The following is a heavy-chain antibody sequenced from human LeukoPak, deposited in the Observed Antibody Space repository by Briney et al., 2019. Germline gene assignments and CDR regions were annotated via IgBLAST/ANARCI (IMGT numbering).Heavy chain of an antibody. CDR1: GYTFTSYG. J-gene: IGHJ4*02. CDR2: ISAYNGNT. V-gene: IGHV1-18*01. D-gene: IGHD2-15*01. CDR3: ARDCSGGSCYNDY. Sequence: GASVKVSCKASGYTFTSYGISWVRQAPGQGLEWMGWISAYNGNTNYAQKFQGRVTMTTDTSTSAAYMELTSLRSDDTAVYYCARDCSGGSCYNDYWGQGTLVTVSS.